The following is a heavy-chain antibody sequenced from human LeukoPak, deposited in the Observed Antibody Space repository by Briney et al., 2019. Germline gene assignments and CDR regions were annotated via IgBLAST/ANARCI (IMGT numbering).Heavy chain of an antibody. D-gene: IGHD3-22*01. CDR3: ARDYYDSSGYYPVHYYYYYYRDV. J-gene: IGHJ6*03. CDR1: GYTFTSYY. Sequence: ASVKVSCKASGYTFTSYYMHWVRQAPGQGLEWMGIINPSGGSTSYAQKFQGRVTMTRDMSTSTVYMELSSLRSEDTAVYYCARDYYDSSGYYPVHYYYYYYRDVWGKGTTVTVSS. CDR2: INPSGGST. V-gene: IGHV1-46*01.